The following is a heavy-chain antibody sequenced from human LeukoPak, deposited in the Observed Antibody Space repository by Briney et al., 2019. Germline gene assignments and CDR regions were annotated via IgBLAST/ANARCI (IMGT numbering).Heavy chain of an antibody. CDR3: AKEKAVVRSSGWHAFDV. D-gene: IGHD6-19*01. V-gene: IGHV3-23*01. CDR1: GFAFSSHA. J-gene: IGHJ3*01. Sequence: GGSLRLSCAASGFAFSSHAMSWARQAPGKGLQWVSAVSPGGDKTYYADSVKGRFTVSRDNSRNTLYLQMNSLRADDTAVYFCAKEKAVVRSSGWHAFDVWGQGSLVTVS. CDR2: VSPGGDKT.